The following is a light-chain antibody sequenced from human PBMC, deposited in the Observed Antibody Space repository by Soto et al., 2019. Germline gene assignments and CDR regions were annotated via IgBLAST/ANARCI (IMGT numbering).Light chain of an antibody. CDR3: QPYNNWPLT. Sequence: EIVLTQSPGTLSLSRGERVTLSCRASQSVISNYLAWYQQRPGQPPRLLIYGASTRATGVPTRFSGSRSGAEFTLTINSLQSEDFAVYYCQPYNNWPLTFGGGTKVDIK. V-gene: IGKV3-15*01. J-gene: IGKJ4*01. CDR2: GAS. CDR1: QSVISNY.